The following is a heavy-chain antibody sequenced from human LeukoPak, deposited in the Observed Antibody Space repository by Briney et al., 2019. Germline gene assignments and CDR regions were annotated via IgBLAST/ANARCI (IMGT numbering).Heavy chain of an antibody. J-gene: IGHJ6*03. Sequence: SQTLSLTCAISGDSVSSNSAAWNWIRQSPPRGLEWLGRTYYRSKWYNDYAVSVKSRITINPDTSKNQFSLQLNSVTPEDTAVYYCARGTSSGWSSGYYYYMDVWGKGTTVTVSS. CDR3: ARGTSSGWSSGYYYYMDV. V-gene: IGHV6-1*01. CDR1: GDSVSSNSAA. D-gene: IGHD6-19*01. CDR2: TYYRSKWYN.